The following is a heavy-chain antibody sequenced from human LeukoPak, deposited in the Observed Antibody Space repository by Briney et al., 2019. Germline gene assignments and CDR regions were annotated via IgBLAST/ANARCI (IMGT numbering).Heavy chain of an antibody. CDR1: GGSISSYY. V-gene: IGHV4-59*08. CDR2: IFYSGST. D-gene: IGHD1-26*01. J-gene: IGHJ5*02. Sequence: PSETLSLTCTVSGGSISSYYWSWIRQPPGKGLEWIGYIFYSGSTNYNPSLKSRVTISVNTSKNQFSLKLSSVTAADTAVYYCARHRAYSGSYGWFDPWGQGTLVTVSS. CDR3: ARHRAYSGSYGWFDP.